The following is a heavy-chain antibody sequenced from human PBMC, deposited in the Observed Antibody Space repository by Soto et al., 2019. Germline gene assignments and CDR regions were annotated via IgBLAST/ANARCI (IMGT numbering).Heavy chain of an antibody. CDR3: AKERLGRGVDY. Sequence: EVQLLESGGGLVQPGGSLRLSCAASGFTFSNYAMSWVRQTPGKGLEWVSTISGGGGNTYYPDSVKGRFTISRDNSKDTVYLQMNSLRAEYTAIYYCAKERLGRGVDYWGQGALVTVT. J-gene: IGHJ4*02. CDR2: ISGGGGNT. CDR1: GFTFSNYA. V-gene: IGHV3-23*01.